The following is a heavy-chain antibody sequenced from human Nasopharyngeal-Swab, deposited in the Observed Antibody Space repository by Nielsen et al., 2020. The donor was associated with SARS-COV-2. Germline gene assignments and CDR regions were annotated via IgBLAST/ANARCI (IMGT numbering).Heavy chain of an antibody. V-gene: IGHV3-11*01. J-gene: IGHJ5*02. Sequence: GESLKISCAASGFTFSDYYMSWIRQAPGKGLEWVSYISSSGSTIYYADSVKGRFTIPRDNAKNSLYLQMNSLRAEDTAVYYCAREIGVLRHIVMVSAIPWFDPWGQGTLVTVSS. CDR3: AREIGVLRHIVMVSAIPWFDP. D-gene: IGHD2-21*02. CDR1: GFTFSDYY. CDR2: ISSSGSTI.